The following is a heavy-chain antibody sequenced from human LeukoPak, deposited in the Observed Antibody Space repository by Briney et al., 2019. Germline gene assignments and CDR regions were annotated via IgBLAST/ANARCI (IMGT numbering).Heavy chain of an antibody. J-gene: IGHJ6*03. CDR2: IIPIFGTA. Sequence: ASVKVSCKASGGTFSSYAISWVRQAPGQGLEWMGRIIPIFGTANYAQKFQGRVTITTDESTSTAYMELSSLRSEDTAVYYCAVMVRRVIRYYYYYMDVWGKGTTVTVSS. CDR3: AVMVRRVIRYYYYYMDV. D-gene: IGHD3-10*01. V-gene: IGHV1-69*05. CDR1: GGTFSSYA.